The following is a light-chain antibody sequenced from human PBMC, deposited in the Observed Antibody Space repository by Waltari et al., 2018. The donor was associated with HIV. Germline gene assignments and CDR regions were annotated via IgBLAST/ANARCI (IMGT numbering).Light chain of an antibody. J-gene: IGLJ3*02. Sequence: QSALTQPPSASASLGQSLPLSRTGTSSDIGSYNYVSCYQQHPGKAPKIIIYDVTNRPSGVSNRFSGSKSGNTASLTISGLQAEDEADYYCTSFTSSSAWVFGGGTMLTVL. CDR3: TSFTSSSAWV. CDR2: DVT. CDR1: SSDIGSYNY. V-gene: IGLV2-14*03.